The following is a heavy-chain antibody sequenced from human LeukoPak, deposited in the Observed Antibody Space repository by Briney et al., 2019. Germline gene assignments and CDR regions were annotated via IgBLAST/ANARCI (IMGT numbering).Heavy chain of an antibody. CDR2: ISYDGSNK. CDR3: ASLYCSSTSCPSVDY. CDR1: GFTFSNAW. J-gene: IGHJ4*02. Sequence: GGSLRLSCAASGFTFSNAWMNWVRQAPGKGLEWVAVISYDGSNKYYADSVKGRFTISRDNSKNTLYLQMNSLRAEDTAVYYCASLYCSSTSCPSVDYWGQGTLVTVSS. V-gene: IGHV3-30*03. D-gene: IGHD2-2*01.